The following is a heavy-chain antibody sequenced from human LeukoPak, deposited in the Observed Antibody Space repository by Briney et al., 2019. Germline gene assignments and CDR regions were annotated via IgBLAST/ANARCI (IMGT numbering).Heavy chain of an antibody. CDR2: MNQDGSEK. CDR3: ATYTHWVAGDV. CDR1: GFTFSDSW. J-gene: IGHJ6*02. D-gene: IGHD3-16*01. V-gene: IGHV3-7*01. Sequence: GGSLRLSCAASGFTFSDSWMSWVRQAPGKGLEWVANMNQDGSEKDYVDSVKGRFTISRDNARKSLYLQMGRLRAEDTAVYYCATYTHWVAGDVWGQGTTVTISS.